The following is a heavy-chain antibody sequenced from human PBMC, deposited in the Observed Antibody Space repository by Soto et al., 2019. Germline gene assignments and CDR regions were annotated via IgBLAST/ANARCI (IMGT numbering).Heavy chain of an antibody. CDR2: TYYSGST. CDR1: GASMIAYY. CDR3: ARVRGTAGKRYFDY. Sequence: ETLSLTGPVSGASMIAYYWNWMRQPPGKGLQWIGYTYYSGSTTYNPSPKSRVTISVDSSKNQFSLKLDSVTPADTAVYYCARVRGTAGKRYFDYWGPGTLVTVYS. J-gene: IGHJ4*02. D-gene: IGHD6-13*01. V-gene: IGHV4-59*01.